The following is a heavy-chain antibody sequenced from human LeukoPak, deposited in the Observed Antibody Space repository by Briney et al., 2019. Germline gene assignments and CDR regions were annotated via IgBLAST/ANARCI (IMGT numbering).Heavy chain of an antibody. D-gene: IGHD6-19*01. J-gene: IGHJ6*03. CDR2: INPSGGST. V-gene: IGHV1-46*01. CDR3: AREEAVAGTVVPMDV. Sequence: ASVKVSCKASGYTFTSYYMHWVRQAPGQGLEWMGIINPSGGSTSYAQKFQGRVTMTRDTSTSTAYMELSSLRSEDTAVYYCAREEAVAGTVVPMDVWGKGTTVTVSS. CDR1: GYTFTSYY.